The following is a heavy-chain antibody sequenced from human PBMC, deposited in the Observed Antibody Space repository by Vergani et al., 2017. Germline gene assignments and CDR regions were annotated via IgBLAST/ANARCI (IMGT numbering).Heavy chain of an antibody. V-gene: IGHV3-23*01. CDR1: GFTFSSYA. D-gene: IGHD3-3*01. Sequence: EVQLLESGGGLVQPGGSLRLSCAASGFTFSSYAMSWVRQAPGKGLEWVSAISGSGGSTYYADSVKGRFTISRDNSKNTLYLQMNSLRAEDTAVYYCAKVTAGYDFWSGYYRALDYWGQGTLVTVSS. CDR2: ISGSGGST. CDR3: AKVTAGYDFWSGYYRALDY. J-gene: IGHJ4*02.